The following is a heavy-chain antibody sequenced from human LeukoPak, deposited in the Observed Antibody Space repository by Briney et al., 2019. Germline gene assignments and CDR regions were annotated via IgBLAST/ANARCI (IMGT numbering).Heavy chain of an antibody. CDR3: ARGRGSAAASYYFDY. CDR2: IIPIFGTA. Sequence: SVKVSCQASGGTFSSYAISWVRQAPGQGLEWMGGIIPIFGTANYAQKFQGRVTITADKSTSTAYMELSSLRSEDTAVYYCARGRGSAAASYYFDYWGQGTLVTVSS. D-gene: IGHD6-13*01. V-gene: IGHV1-69*06. J-gene: IGHJ4*02. CDR1: GGTFSSYA.